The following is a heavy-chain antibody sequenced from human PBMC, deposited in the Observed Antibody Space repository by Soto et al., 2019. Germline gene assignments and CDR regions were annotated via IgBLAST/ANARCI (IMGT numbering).Heavy chain of an antibody. J-gene: IGHJ4*02. D-gene: IGHD3-22*01. V-gene: IGHV3-21*01. Sequence: GGSLRLSCAASGFTFSSYSMNWVRQAPGKGLEWVSSISSSSSYIYYADSVKGRFTISRDNAKNSLYLQMNSLRAEDTAVYYCARDRNYYDSSGYYGYWGQGTLVTVSS. CDR3: ARDRNYYDSSGYYGY. CDR2: ISSSSSYI. CDR1: GFTFSSYS.